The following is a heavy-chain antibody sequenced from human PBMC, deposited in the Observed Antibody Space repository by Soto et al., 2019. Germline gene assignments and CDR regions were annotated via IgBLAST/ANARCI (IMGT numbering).Heavy chain of an antibody. J-gene: IGHJ4*02. D-gene: IGHD6-13*01. V-gene: IGHV3-74*01. CDR1: GFPFSDYW. CDR2: INYDGSST. Sequence: EVQLVESGGGLVQPGGSLRLSCAASGFPFSDYWMHWVRQAPGKGLVWVSRINYDGSSTTYVDSVRGRFTISRDNAKNTVYLQMNSLRAEDTAVYYCARGGSSSWFRALDYWGQGTLVTVSS. CDR3: ARGGSSSWFRALDY.